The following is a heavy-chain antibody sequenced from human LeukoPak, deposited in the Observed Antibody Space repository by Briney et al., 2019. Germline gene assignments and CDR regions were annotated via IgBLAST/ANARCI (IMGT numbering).Heavy chain of an antibody. J-gene: IGHJ4*02. V-gene: IGHV3-7*03. CDR2: INKDGSEN. Sequence: GGSLRLSCAASGFSFSGYWMSWVRQAPGKGLEWVANINKDGSENYYVDSVRGRFTISRDNAKNSLYLQMNSLRAEDTAVYYCAKSDCGGDCHLLDYWGQGTLVTVSS. CDR3: AKSDCGGDCHLLDY. CDR1: GFSFSGYW. D-gene: IGHD2-21*02.